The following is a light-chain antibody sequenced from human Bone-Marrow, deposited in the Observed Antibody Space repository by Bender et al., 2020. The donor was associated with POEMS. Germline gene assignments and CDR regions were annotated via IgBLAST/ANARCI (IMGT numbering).Light chain of an antibody. J-gene: IGLJ7*01. CDR3: GSYTSSNTAV. CDR2: GVS. CDR1: IDDVGGYDY. V-gene: IGLV2-14*03. Sequence: QSALTQPPSASGSPGQSVTISCTGSIDDVGGYDYVSWYQQHPGKAPKLLIHGVSDRPSGVSTHFSGSKSGNTASLTISGLQAEDEAEYYCGSYTSSNTAVFGGGTQLTVL.